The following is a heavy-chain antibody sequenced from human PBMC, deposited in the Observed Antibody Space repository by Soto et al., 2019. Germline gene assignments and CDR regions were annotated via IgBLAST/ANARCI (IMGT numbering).Heavy chain of an antibody. J-gene: IGHJ4*02. Sequence: GESLKISCTGAGDHFAGYWIAWVRQMPGKGLELMGIIYPSDSDTRYRPSFQGQVTISADKSISSAYLQWSSLRASDTAMYYCARGGVSTRTFDYWGQGTPVTVSS. CDR1: GDHFAGYW. D-gene: IGHD3-3*01. V-gene: IGHV5-51*01. CDR2: IYPSDSDT. CDR3: ARGGVSTRTFDY.